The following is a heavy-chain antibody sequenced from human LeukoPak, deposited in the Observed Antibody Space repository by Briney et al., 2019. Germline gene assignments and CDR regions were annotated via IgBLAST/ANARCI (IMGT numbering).Heavy chain of an antibody. CDR3: ARVVGGVLAGGLGFDP. CDR1: GYTFTGYY. V-gene: IGHV1-2*02. D-gene: IGHD3-16*01. Sequence: ASVKVSCKASGYTFTGYYMHWVRQAPGQGLEWMGWINPNSGGTNYAQKFQGRVTMTRDTSISTAYMELSRLRSDDTAVYYCARVVGGVLAGGLGFDPWGQGTLVTVSS. CDR2: INPNSGGT. J-gene: IGHJ5*02.